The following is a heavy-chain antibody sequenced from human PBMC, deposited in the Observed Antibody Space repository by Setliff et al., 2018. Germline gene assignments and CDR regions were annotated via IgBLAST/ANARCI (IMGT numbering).Heavy chain of an antibody. CDR1: GFTFDDYG. V-gene: IGHV3-9*01. J-gene: IGHJ4*02. Sequence: GGSLRLSCAASGFTFDDYGMHWVRQAPGKGLEWVSGISWNSGSIGYADSVKGRFTISRDNAENTLYLQMNSLRPDDTAVYYCARDPHFDSWGQGTLVTVSS. CDR3: ARDPHFDS. CDR2: ISWNSGSI.